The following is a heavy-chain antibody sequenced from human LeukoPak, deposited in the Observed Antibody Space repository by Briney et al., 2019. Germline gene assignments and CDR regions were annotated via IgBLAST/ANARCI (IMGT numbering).Heavy chain of an antibody. CDR3: AKELWFGELAADY. V-gene: IGHV3-23*01. D-gene: IGHD3-10*01. Sequence: GGSLRLSCTAPAITSEFSFSNYAMDWVRQVPGKGLEWVSGISGRGTNTYYADSVKGRFTISRDNSNNTLFLQMTSLGAEDTAVYFCAKELWFGELAADYWGQGVLVTVSS. CDR2: ISGRGTNT. CDR1: EFSFSNYA. J-gene: IGHJ4*02.